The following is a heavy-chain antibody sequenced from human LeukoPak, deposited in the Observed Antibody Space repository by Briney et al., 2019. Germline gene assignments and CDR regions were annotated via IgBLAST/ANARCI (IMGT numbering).Heavy chain of an antibody. CDR3: AKVARKWELSDYFDY. CDR1: GFTFSSYA. V-gene: IGHV3-23*01. Sequence: PGGSLRLSCAASGFTFSSYAMSWVRQPPGKGLEWVSSISGSGGSTYYTDSVKGRFTISRDNSKNTLYLQMNSLRAEDTAVYYCAKVARKWELSDYFDYGGQGTLVTVSS. J-gene: IGHJ4*02. CDR2: ISGSGGST. D-gene: IGHD1-26*01.